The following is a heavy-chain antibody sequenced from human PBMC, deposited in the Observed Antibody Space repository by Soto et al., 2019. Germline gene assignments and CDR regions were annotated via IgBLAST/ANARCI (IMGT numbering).Heavy chain of an antibody. Sequence: QVQLVQSGAEVKKPGSSVKVSCKAPGGTFSSYAISWVRQAPGQGLEWMGGVIPIFGTAKYAQKLQGRVTITADASTSTCYMELRSLRSEDTAVYYCARSQGGSSSLDIYYYYYYGMDVWGQGTTVTVSS. CDR1: GGTFSSYA. D-gene: IGHD2-15*01. V-gene: IGHV1-69*01. CDR3: ARSQGGSSSLDIYYYYYYGMDV. CDR2: VIPIFGTA. J-gene: IGHJ6*02.